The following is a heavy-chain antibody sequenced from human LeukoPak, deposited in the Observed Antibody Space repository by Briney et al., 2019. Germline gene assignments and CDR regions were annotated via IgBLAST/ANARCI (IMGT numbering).Heavy chain of an antibody. CDR2: INHSGRT. V-gene: IGHV4-34*01. D-gene: IGHD2-2*01. Sequence: SETLSLTCAVYGGSFSDYFWGWIRQPPGKGLEWIGEINHSGRTYYNPSLKSRVTISVDTSKNQFSLNLSPVTAADTAVYYCARDVVVVPAAIHYGMDVWGQGTTVTVSS. J-gene: IGHJ6*02. CDR3: ARDVVVVPAAIHYGMDV. CDR1: GGSFSDYF.